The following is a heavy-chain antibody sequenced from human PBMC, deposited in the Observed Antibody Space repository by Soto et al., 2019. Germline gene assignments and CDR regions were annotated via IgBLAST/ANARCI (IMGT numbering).Heavy chain of an antibody. D-gene: IGHD2-15*01. CDR2: IYTGGTT. CDR1: GFIVSSIY. V-gene: IGHV3-53*01. J-gene: IGHJ4*02. CDR3: ARGGRWSFDY. Sequence: GGSLRLSCAASGFIVSSIYMNWVRQAPGKGLEWVSLIYTGGTTFYADSVQGRFTVSRDISKNTLYLQMNSLRVEDTAVYYCARGGRWSFDYWGQGTLVTVSS.